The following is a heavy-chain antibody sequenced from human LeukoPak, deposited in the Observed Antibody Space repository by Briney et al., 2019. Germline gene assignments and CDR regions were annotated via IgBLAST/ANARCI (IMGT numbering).Heavy chain of an antibody. J-gene: IGHJ5*02. Sequence: SETLSLTCAVSGGSFTDSNWWSWVRQPPGKGPEWIGEIYHSGSTNYNPSLKSRVTISVDNSKNQFSLKLSSVTAADTAVYYCARGPVIPAAIGCWFDPWGQGTLVTVSS. D-gene: IGHD2-2*01. V-gene: IGHV4-4*02. CDR2: IYHSGST. CDR3: ARGPVIPAAIGCWFDP. CDR1: GGSFTDSNW.